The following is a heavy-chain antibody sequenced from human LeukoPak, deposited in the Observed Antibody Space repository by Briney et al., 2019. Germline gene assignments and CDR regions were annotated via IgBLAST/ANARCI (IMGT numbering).Heavy chain of an antibody. Sequence: SETLSLTCTVSGGSISSYYWSWIRQPPGKGLEGIGYIYYSGSTNYNPSLKSRVTISVDTSKNQFSRKLSSVTAADTAVYYCARDDYYGSGSYYKWGQGTLVTVSS. CDR1: GGSISSYY. CDR2: IYYSGST. J-gene: IGHJ4*02. CDR3: ARDDYYGSGSYYK. V-gene: IGHV4-59*01. D-gene: IGHD3-10*01.